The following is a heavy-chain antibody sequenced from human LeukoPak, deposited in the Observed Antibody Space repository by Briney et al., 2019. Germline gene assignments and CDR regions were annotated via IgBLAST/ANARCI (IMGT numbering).Heavy chain of an antibody. CDR2: ISSSGSII. CDR3: ASGWSAPDY. Sequence: PGGSLRLSCAASGFTFSSYEMNWVRQAPGKGLEWVSYISSSGSIIYYADSVKGRFTISRDNAENSLWLQMNSLTAEDTAVYYCASGWSAPDYWGQGTLVTVSS. V-gene: IGHV3-48*03. CDR1: GFTFSSYE. J-gene: IGHJ4*02.